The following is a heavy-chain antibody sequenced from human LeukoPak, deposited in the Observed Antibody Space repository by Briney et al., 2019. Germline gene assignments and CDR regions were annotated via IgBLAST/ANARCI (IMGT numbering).Heavy chain of an antibody. V-gene: IGHV4-39*07. CDR3: ARDPYYDSSGYYYLKPIFDY. D-gene: IGHD3-22*01. J-gene: IGHJ4*02. Sequence: SETLSLTCTVSGGSISSSSYYWGWIRQPPGKGLEWIGSIYYSGSTYYNPSLKSRVTISVDTSKNQFSLKLSSVTAADTAVYYCARDPYYDSSGYYYLKPIFDYWGQGTLVTVSS. CDR2: IYYSGST. CDR1: GGSISSSSYY.